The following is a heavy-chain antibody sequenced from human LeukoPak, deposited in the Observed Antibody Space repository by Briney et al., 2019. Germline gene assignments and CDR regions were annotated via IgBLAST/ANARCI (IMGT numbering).Heavy chain of an antibody. CDR2: IIPTFGTA. CDR1: GGTFSSYA. D-gene: IGHD6-19*01. Sequence: SVKVSCKASGGTFSSYAISWVRQAPGQGLEWMGGIIPTFGTANYAQKFQGRVTITADESTSTAYMELSSLRSEDTAVYYCARQRIAVAGIDYWGQGTLVTVSS. CDR3: ARQRIAVAGIDY. V-gene: IGHV1-69*13. J-gene: IGHJ4*02.